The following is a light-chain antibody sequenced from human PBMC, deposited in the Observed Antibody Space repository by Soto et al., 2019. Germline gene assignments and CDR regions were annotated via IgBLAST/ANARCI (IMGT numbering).Light chain of an antibody. Sequence: EIVMTQSPATLSVSPGERATLSCRASQSVSSNLAWYQQKPGQAPRLLIYGASTRATGIPARFSGSGSGTELTLTIISLQSEDSAVYYCQQYNNWPLYTFGQGTKLEIK. CDR2: GAS. J-gene: IGKJ2*01. CDR3: QQYNNWPLYT. CDR1: QSVSSN. V-gene: IGKV3-15*01.